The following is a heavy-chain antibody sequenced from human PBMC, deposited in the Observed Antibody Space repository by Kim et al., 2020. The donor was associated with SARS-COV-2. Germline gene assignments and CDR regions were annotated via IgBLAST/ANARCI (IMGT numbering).Heavy chain of an antibody. CDR3: AADHGSYGSLDY. Sequence: NYAQKFQERVTITRDTSTSTAYMELSSLGSEDTAVYYCAADHGSYGSLDYWGQGTLVTVSS. J-gene: IGHJ4*02. D-gene: IGHD5-18*01. V-gene: IGHV1-58*01.